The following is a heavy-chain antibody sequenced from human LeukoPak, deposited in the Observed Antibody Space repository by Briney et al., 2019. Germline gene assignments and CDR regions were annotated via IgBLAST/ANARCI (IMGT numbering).Heavy chain of an antibody. Sequence: PSQTLSLTCTVSGGSISSGDYYWSWTRQPPGKGLEWIAYMYYSGSTYYNPSLKSRVTMSADTSKTQLSLKLSSVTAADTAVYYCARPYYYDSRIDPWGQGILVTVSS. CDR2: MYYSGST. CDR3: ARPYYYDSRIDP. V-gene: IGHV4-30-4*01. CDR1: GGSISSGDYY. J-gene: IGHJ5*02. D-gene: IGHD3-22*01.